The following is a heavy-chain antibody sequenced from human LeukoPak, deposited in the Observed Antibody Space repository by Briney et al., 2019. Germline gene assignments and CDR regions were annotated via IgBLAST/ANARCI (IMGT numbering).Heavy chain of an antibody. CDR2: IYYSGST. Sequence: PSETLSLTCTVSGGSISSYYWSWIRQPPGKGLEWIGYIYYSGSTNYNPSLKSRVTISVDTSKNQFSLKLSSVTAADTAVYYCARLSGGYAAYYFDYWGQGTPVTVSS. V-gene: IGHV4-59*08. D-gene: IGHD5-12*01. CDR1: GGSISSYY. J-gene: IGHJ4*02. CDR3: ARLSGGYAAYYFDY.